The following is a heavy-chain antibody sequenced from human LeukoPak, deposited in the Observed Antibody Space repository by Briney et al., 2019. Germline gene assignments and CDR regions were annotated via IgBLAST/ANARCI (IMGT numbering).Heavy chain of an antibody. D-gene: IGHD3-22*01. V-gene: IGHV4-39*01. CDR2: IYYSGST. J-gene: IGHJ5*02. Sequence: SETLSLTCTVSGGSISSSSYYWGWIRQPPGKGLEWIGSIYYSGSTYYNPSLKSRVTISVDTSKNQFSLKLSSVTAAGTAVYYCASGSSFGVITFWFDPWGQGTLVTVSS. CDR1: GGSISSSSYY. CDR3: ASGSSFGVITFWFDP.